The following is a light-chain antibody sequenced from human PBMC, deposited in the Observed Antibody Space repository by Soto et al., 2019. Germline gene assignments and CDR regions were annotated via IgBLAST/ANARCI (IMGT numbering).Light chain of an antibody. CDR1: SSNIGAGYE. J-gene: IGLJ1*01. CDR2: GNT. V-gene: IGLV1-40*01. CDR3: QSYDSSLSASYV. Sequence: QSVLTQPPSVSGAPGQRVTISCTGSSSNIGAGYEVHWYQHLPGKAPKLLIYGNTNRPSGVPDRFSGSKSGTSASLAITGLQAEDEGDYYCQSYDSSLSASYVFGGGTKLTVL.